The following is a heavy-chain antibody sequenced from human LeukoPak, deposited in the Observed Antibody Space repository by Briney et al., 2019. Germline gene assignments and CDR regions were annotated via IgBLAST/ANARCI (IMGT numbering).Heavy chain of an antibody. J-gene: IGHJ3*02. CDR3: ARAWYCSSTSCRRDAFDI. Sequence: PSETLSLTCTVSGGSISSYYWSWIRQPPEKGLEWIGYIYYSGSTNYNPSLKSRVTISVDTSKNQFSLKLSSVTAADTAVYYCARAWYCSSTSCRRDAFDIWGQGTMVTVSS. V-gene: IGHV4-59*01. CDR1: GGSISSYY. CDR2: IYYSGST. D-gene: IGHD2-2*01.